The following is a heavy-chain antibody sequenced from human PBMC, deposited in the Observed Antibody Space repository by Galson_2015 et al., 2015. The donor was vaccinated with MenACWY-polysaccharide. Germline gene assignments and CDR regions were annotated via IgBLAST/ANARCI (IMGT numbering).Heavy chain of an antibody. CDR3: ARDRGYNGNDGYFDL. CDR2: IYSGGST. D-gene: IGHD1-1*01. V-gene: IGHV3-53*01. J-gene: IGHJ2*01. Sequence: SLRLSCAASGFTVSSNSMSWVRQAPGKGLEWVSVIYSGGSTYYADAVKGRFTITRDSSKNTVYLQMNSLRADDTSVYYCARDRGYNGNDGYFDLWGRGTLVTVSS. CDR1: GFTVSSNS.